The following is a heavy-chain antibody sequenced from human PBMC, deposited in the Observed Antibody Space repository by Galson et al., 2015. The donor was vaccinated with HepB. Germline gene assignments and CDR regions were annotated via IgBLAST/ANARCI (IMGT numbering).Heavy chain of an antibody. J-gene: IGHJ4*02. Sequence: SVKVSCKVSGYTLTELSMHWVRQAPGKGLEWMGGFDPEDGETIYAQKFQGRVTMTEDTSTDTAYMELSSLRSEDTAVYYCATYGIVGTTEYYFDYWGQGTLVTVSS. V-gene: IGHV1-24*01. D-gene: IGHD1-26*01. CDR3: ATYGIVGTTEYYFDY. CDR1: GYTLTELS. CDR2: FDPEDGET.